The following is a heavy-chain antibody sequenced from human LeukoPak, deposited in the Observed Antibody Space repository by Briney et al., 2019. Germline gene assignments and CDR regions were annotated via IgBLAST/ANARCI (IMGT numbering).Heavy chain of an antibody. J-gene: IGHJ6*02. CDR2: IYYIGST. CDR3: ARENYYGMEV. Sequence: SETLSLTCAVSGGSNSGSYWSWIRQPPGKGLEWIGYIYYIGSTNYNPSLKSQVTMSVDTSKNQFSLKLNSVTAADTAVYYCARENYYGMEVWGQGTTVIVSS. CDR1: GGSNSGSY. V-gene: IGHV4-59*01.